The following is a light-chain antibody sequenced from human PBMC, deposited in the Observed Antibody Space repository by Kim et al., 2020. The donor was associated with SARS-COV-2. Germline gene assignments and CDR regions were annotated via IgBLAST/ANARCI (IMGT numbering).Light chain of an antibody. CDR2: EVS. V-gene: IGLV2-8*01. CDR1: SSDVGCYDY. Sequence: TIAWPATSSDVGCYDYIPWYQHHPGEAPNLMISEVSQRPSGVPDRFSGSKSGNTASLTVSGLQAEDEADYYCSSYAGSNNLVFGGGTQLTVL. CDR3: SSYAGSNNLV. J-gene: IGLJ2*01.